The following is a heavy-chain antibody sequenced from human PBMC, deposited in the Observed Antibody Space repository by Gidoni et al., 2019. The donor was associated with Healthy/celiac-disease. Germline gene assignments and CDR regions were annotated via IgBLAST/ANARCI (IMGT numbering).Heavy chain of an antibody. V-gene: IGHV4-39*07. D-gene: IGHD3-22*01. CDR2: IYYSGST. CDR3: ARSYDSSGYYYGNFDY. CDR1: GGSISSSSYY. Sequence: QLQLQESGPGLVKPSETLSLTCTVPGGSISSSSYYWGWIRQPPGKGLEWIGSIYYSGSTYYNPSLKSRVTISVDTSKNQFSLKLSSVTAADTAVYYCARSYDSSGYYYGNFDYWGQGTLVTVSS. J-gene: IGHJ4*02.